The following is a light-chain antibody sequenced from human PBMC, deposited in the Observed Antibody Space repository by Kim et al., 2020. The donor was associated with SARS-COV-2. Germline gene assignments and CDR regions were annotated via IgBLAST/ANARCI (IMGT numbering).Light chain of an antibody. CDR1: QSIGSY. CDR2: AAS. J-gene: IGKJ1*01. V-gene: IGKV1-39*01. CDR3: QQSYSTPQT. Sequence: ASVGDVVTVTCRESQSIGSYLNWNRQKPGQAPKLLIYAASSLQSGGPSRFSGSGSGTDFTLTISSLHPEDVATYYCQQSYSTPQTFGQGTKVDIK.